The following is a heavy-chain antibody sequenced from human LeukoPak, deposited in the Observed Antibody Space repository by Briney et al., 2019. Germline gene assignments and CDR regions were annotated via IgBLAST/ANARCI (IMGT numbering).Heavy chain of an antibody. CDR2: ISSSSSYI. D-gene: IGHD4-4*01. CDR3: ARVRSTVTTNWFDP. CDR1: GFTFSSYS. J-gene: IGHJ5*02. Sequence: GGSLRLSCAASGFTFSSYSMNWVRQAPGKGLEWVSSISSSSSYIYYADSVKGRFTISRDNAKNSLYLQMNSLRAEDTAVYYCARVRSTVTTNWFDPWGQGTLVTVSP. V-gene: IGHV3-21*01.